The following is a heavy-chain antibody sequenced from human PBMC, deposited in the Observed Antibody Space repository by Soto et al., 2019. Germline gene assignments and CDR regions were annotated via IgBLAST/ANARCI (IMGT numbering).Heavy chain of an antibody. Sequence: PSETLSLTCAVYGTSLSAYYWSWIRQPPGKGLEWIGEINHSGSTNYNPSLKSRVTISVDTSKNQFSLKLSSVTAADTAFYYCARRRIFTYDYTYWGQGTLVTVSS. V-gene: IGHV4-34*01. CDR2: INHSGST. D-gene: IGHD3-16*01. CDR1: GTSLSAYY. CDR3: ARRRIFTYDYTY. J-gene: IGHJ4*02.